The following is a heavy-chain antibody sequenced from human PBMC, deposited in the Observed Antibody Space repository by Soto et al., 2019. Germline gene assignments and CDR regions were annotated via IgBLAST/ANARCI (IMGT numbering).Heavy chain of an antibody. D-gene: IGHD6-19*01. Sequence: SETLSLTCTVSGGSIRSDYWTWIRQPPGKGLEWIGYRFYSGTTNYNPSLESRVTISVDTSNKQSSLKLSSVTSADTAVYYCARGSGWYFYWGKGTLVTVSS. CDR1: GGSIRSDY. CDR3: ARGSGWYFY. J-gene: IGHJ4*02. CDR2: RFYSGTT. V-gene: IGHV4-59*01.